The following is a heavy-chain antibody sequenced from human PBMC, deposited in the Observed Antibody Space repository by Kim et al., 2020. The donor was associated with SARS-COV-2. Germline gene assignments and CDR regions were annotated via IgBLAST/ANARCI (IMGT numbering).Heavy chain of an antibody. D-gene: IGHD5-12*01. CDR3: ARIYSGYDSDYYYYGMDV. J-gene: IGHJ6*02. Sequence: KSRVTISVDTSKNQFSLKLSSVTAADTAVYYCARIYSGYDSDYYYYGMDVWGQGTTVTVSS. V-gene: IGHV4-59*01.